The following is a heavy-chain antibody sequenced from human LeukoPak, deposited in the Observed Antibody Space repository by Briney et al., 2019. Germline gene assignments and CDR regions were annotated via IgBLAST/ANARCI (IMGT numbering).Heavy chain of an antibody. CDR2: ISGSGGST. CDR3: AKDPGVVPAHYFDY. J-gene: IGHJ4*02. CDR1: GFTFSSYA. D-gene: IGHD2-2*01. Sequence: GGSLRLSCAASGFTFSSYAMSWVRQAPGKGLEWVSAISGSGGSTYYADSVKGRFTVSRDDSKNTLSLQMNSLRAEDTAVYYCAKDPGVVPAHYFDYWGQGTLVTVSS. V-gene: IGHV3-23*01.